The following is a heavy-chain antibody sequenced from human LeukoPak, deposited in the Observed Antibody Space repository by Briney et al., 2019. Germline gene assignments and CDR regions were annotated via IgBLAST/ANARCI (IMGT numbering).Heavy chain of an antibody. D-gene: IGHD2/OR15-2a*01. CDR3: ARIRGMGWRSIWFDP. V-gene: IGHV4-34*01. CDR1: GGSFSGYY. CDR2: INHSGST. J-gene: IGHJ5*02. Sequence: SETLSLTCAVYGGSFSGYYWSWIRQPPGKGLEWIGEINHSGSTNYNPSLKSRVTISVDTSKNQFSLKLSSVTAADTAVYYCARIRGMGWRSIWFDPWGQGTLVTVPS.